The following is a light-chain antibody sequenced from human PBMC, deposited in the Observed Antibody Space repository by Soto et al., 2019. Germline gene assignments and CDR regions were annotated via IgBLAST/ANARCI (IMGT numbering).Light chain of an antibody. Sequence: DIQMTQSPSSLSASVGDRVTITCRASQSIYSSLNWYHQKPGKAPKLLIYAASNLQSGVPSRFSGSGSATDFTLSISSLQPEDFATYYCQQSYSAPYTFGQGTKLET. CDR1: QSIYSS. J-gene: IGKJ2*01. CDR2: AAS. V-gene: IGKV1-39*01. CDR3: QQSYSAPYT.